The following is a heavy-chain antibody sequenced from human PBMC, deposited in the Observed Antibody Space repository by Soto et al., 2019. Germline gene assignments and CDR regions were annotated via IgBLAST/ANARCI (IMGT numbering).Heavy chain of an antibody. CDR2: IYYSGST. J-gene: IGHJ4*02. Sequence: SETLSLTCTVSGGSISSSSYYWGWIRQPPGKGLEWIGSIYYSGSTYYNPPLKSRVTISLDTSKNQFSLKLSSVTAADTAVYYCARPQRYYYGSGSYSDYFDYWGQGTLVTVSS. CDR3: ARPQRYYYGSGSYSDYFDY. D-gene: IGHD3-10*01. V-gene: IGHV4-39*01. CDR1: GGSISSSSYY.